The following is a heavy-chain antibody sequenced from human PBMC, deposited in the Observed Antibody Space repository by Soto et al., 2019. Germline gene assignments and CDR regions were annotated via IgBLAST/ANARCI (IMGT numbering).Heavy chain of an antibody. CDR1: GGSISSYY. CDR2: IYYSGST. D-gene: IGHD3-10*01. J-gene: IGHJ6*02. V-gene: IGHV4-59*01. CDR3: ARRAGRWLGKNYGMDV. Sequence: SETLSLTCTVSGGSISSYYWSWIRQPPGKGLEWIGYIYYSGSTNYNPSLKSRVTISVDTSKNQFSLKLSSVTAADTAVYYCARRAGRWLGKNYGMDVWGQGTTVTVSS.